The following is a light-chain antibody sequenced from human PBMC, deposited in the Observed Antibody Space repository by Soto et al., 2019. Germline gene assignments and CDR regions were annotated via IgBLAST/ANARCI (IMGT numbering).Light chain of an antibody. V-gene: IGKV3-20*01. CDR1: HYVINTH. Sequence: DMIFTQSPGTLSFSPVERATLSFNGSHYVINTHLAWYQHKPGHAPRLLVYGSSNRATGIPDRFSGSGSVRDFTLTIDRLESEDSAVYYCQQYDDSSVIFGQGTRPE. CDR2: GSS. CDR3: QQYDDSSVI. J-gene: IGKJ5*01.